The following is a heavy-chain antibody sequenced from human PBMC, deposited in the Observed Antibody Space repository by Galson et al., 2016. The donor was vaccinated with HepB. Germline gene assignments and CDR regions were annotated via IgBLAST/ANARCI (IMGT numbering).Heavy chain of an antibody. D-gene: IGHD2-15*01. CDR3: ARPGYCSGSSCYVPFDI. CDR2: IKEDGSEE. V-gene: IGHV3-7*01. J-gene: IGHJ3*02. CDR1: GLTCRSNW. Sequence: SMRLSCAASGLTCRSNWMSWVRQAPGKGLEWVANIKEDGSEEYYVDSVKGRFTISRDNAKNSLYLQMNSLRAEDTAVYYCARPGYCSGSSCYVPFDIWGQGTMATVSS.